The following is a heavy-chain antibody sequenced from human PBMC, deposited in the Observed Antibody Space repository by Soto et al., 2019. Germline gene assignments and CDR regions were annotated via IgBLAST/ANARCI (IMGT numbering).Heavy chain of an antibody. CDR1: GSSISSSSYY. CDR3: ARQDADYVEYYHYYMDV. CDR2: IYYSGIT. Sequence: QLQLQESGPGLVKPSETLSLTCTVSGSSISSSSYYWGWIRQPPGKGLEWIGSIYYSGITYYNPSLNSRVPISADTSKNRFSLKLRSVTAADTAVYYCARQDADYVEYYHYYMDVWGKGTTVTVSS. J-gene: IGHJ6*03. V-gene: IGHV4-39*01. D-gene: IGHD4-17*01.